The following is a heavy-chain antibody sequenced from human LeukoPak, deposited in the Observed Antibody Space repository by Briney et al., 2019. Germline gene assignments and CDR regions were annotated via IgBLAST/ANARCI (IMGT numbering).Heavy chain of an antibody. J-gene: IGHJ6*02. CDR1: GFTFNDYA. CDR2: ISLNSGTI. V-gene: IGHV3-9*01. CDR3: AKGDDAGYSYGMDV. Sequence: GGSLRLSCGAPGFTFNDYAMHWVRQAPGKGLEWVSGISLNSGTIGYADSVKGRFTISRDNAKNSLYLQMNSLRAEDTALYYCAKGDDAGYSYGMDVWGQGTTVTVSS. D-gene: IGHD6-13*01.